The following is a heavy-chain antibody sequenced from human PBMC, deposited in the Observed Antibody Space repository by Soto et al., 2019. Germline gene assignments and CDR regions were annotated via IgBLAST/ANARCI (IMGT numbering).Heavy chain of an antibody. CDR2: INPNSGGT. Sequence: QVQLVQSGAEVKKPGASVKVSCKASGYTFTGYYMHWVRQAPGQGLEWMGWINPNSGGTNYAQKFQGWVTMTRDTAISTAYMELSRLRSDDTAVYYCARVSGYSYGYFDYWGQGTLVTVSS. D-gene: IGHD5-18*01. CDR3: ARVSGYSYGYFDY. CDR1: GYTFTGYY. J-gene: IGHJ4*02. V-gene: IGHV1-2*04.